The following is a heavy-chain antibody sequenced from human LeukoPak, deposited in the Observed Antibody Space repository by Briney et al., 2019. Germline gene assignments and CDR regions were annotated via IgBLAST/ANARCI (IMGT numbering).Heavy chain of an antibody. V-gene: IGHV3-7*05. CDR2: IKQDESEK. CDR1: GFTFSSYW. D-gene: IGHD3-9*01. Sequence: PGGSLRLSCAASGFTFSSYWMSWVRQAPGKGLEWVANIKQDESEKYYVDSVKGRFTISRDNAKDSLYLQMNSLRPEDTAVYYCARGGYYDISTGTNWFDPWGQGTLVTVSS. CDR3: ARGGYYDISTGTNWFDP. J-gene: IGHJ5*02.